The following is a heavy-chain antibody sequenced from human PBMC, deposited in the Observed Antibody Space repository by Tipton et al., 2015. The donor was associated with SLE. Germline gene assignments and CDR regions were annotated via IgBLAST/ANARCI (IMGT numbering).Heavy chain of an antibody. CDR3: ARDRGNGYFDV. Sequence: QVQLVQSGAEVKKPGASVRVSCKASGYTFDAFGITWVRQAPGQGPEWMGWISGYNSNIDYAQKFQGRVTMTTDTSTATVYMELRSLRSDGTAVYYCARDRGNGYFDVWGRGTLVTVSS. V-gene: IGHV1-18*01. CDR1: GYTFDAFG. D-gene: IGHD1-1*01. CDR2: ISGYNSNI. J-gene: IGHJ2*01.